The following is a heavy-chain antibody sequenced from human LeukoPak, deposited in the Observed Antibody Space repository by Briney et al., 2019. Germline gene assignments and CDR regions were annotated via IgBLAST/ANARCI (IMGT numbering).Heavy chain of an antibody. CDR2: ISYDGSNK. D-gene: IGHD3-10*01. CDR3: AREGYYGSGSPPSLYFDY. J-gene: IGHJ4*02. Sequence: GGSLRLSCAVSGFTFSSYGMHWVRQAPGKGLEWVAVISYDGSNKYYADSVKGRFTISRDNSRSTLYLQMNSLRPEDTAIYYCAREGYYGSGSPPSLYFDYWGQGTLVTVSS. CDR1: GFTFSSYG. V-gene: IGHV3-30*03.